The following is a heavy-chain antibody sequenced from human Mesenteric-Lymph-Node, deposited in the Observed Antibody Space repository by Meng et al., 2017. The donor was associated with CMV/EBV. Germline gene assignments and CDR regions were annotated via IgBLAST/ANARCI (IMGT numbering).Heavy chain of an antibody. CDR2: ISSSSSKYI. CDR1: GFTFSSYS. CDR3: ASINDFWRNFDY. D-gene: IGHD3-3*01. V-gene: IGHV3-21*01. J-gene: IGHJ4*02. Sequence: GESLKISCAASGFTFSSYSMNWVRQAPGKGLEWLSSISSSSSKYIYHADSVRGRFTISRDNAKNSLYLQMNSLRAEDTAVYYCASINDFWRNFDYWGQGTLVTVSS.